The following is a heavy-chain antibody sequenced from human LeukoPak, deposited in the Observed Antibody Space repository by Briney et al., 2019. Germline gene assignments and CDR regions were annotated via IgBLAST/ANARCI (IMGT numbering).Heavy chain of an antibody. V-gene: IGHV7-4-1*02. CDR1: GYTFTSDA. Sequence: ASVKVSCKASGYTFTSDAMNCVRQAPGQGLEWMGWINTNTGNPTYAQGLTGRFVFSLDTSVSTPYLQISSVKDEDTAVYYCARDQLDVGLVEAGAFDIWGQGTMVTVSS. J-gene: IGHJ3*02. D-gene: IGHD2-15*01. CDR3: ARDQLDVGLVEAGAFDI. CDR2: INTNTGNP.